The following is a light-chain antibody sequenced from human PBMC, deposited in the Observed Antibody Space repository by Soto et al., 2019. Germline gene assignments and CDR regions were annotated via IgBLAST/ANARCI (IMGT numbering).Light chain of an antibody. Sequence: DVQLTQSPSFLSASVGDRVTITCRASQGITNYLAWYQQKPGKAPKPLISDASSLETGVPSRFSGSGSGTEFTLTINSLQPDDFATYYCQQYKSYWTFGQGTKV. V-gene: IGKV1-9*01. CDR3: QQYKSYWT. J-gene: IGKJ1*01. CDR1: QGITNY. CDR2: DAS.